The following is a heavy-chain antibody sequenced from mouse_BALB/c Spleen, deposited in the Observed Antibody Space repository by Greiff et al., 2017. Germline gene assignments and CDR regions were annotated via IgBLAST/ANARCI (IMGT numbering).Heavy chain of an antibody. CDR2: ILPGSGST. Sequence: QVQLQQSGAELMKPGASVKISCKATGYTFSSYWIEWVKQRPGHGLEWIGEILPGSGSTNYNEKFKGKATFTADTSSNTAYMQLSSLTSEDSAVYYCARADGYYDYFDYWGQGTTLTVSS. J-gene: IGHJ2*01. V-gene: IGHV1-9*01. CDR1: GYTFSSYW. CDR3: ARADGYYDYFDY. D-gene: IGHD2-3*01.